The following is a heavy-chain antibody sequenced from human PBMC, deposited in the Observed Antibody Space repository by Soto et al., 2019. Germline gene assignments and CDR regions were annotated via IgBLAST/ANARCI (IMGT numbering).Heavy chain of an antibody. Sequence: GESLKISCISSGFTFNTYGMFWARQAPGTGLEWVAGIWYDGSYRYYVDSVEGRFTVSRDNSKNTVYLEMNNLRGDDTAVYYCARISGSGHLGWFDPWGQGSLVTVSS. J-gene: IGHJ5*02. D-gene: IGHD3-10*01. V-gene: IGHV3-33*01. CDR3: ARISGSGHLGWFDP. CDR2: IWYDGSYR. CDR1: GFTFNTYG.